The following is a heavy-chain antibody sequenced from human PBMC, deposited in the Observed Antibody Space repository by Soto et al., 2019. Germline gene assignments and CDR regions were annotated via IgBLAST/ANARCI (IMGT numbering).Heavy chain of an antibody. CDR1: GGSISSSSYY. CDR2: FYYSGST. J-gene: IGHJ6*02. V-gene: IGHV4-39*01. CDR3: ARLNGYCVSTGCHGYYGMDV. Sequence: KPSETLSLTCTVSGGSISSSSYYWGWIRQPPGKGLEWIGSFYYSGSTYYNPSLKSRVTISVDTSDNQFSLKLSSVTAADTAVYYCARLNGYCVSTGCHGYYGMDVWGQGTTVTVSS. D-gene: IGHD2-2*03.